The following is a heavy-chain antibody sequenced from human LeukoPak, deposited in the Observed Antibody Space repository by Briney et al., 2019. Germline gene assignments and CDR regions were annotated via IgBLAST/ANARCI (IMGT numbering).Heavy chain of an antibody. CDR2: IRGSGDRT. CDR3: AKVPDGDYIGAFDM. D-gene: IGHD4-17*01. Sequence: GGSLRLSCAASGFTVSSYAMTWVRQAPGKGLEWVSSIRGSGDRTMYADSVKGRFTISRDNFKNTVYLQMNSLRSEDTAVYHCAKVPDGDYIGAFDMWGQGTMVTVSS. CDR1: GFTVSSYA. V-gene: IGHV3-23*01. J-gene: IGHJ3*02.